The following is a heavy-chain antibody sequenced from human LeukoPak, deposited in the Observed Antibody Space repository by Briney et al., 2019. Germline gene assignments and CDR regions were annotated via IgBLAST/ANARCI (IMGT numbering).Heavy chain of an antibody. V-gene: IGHV1-46*01. D-gene: IGHD3-9*01. CDR2: LNPTYDIP. J-gene: IGHJ3*02. CDR1: GYTFSNYC. Sequence: ASVKVSCKASGYTFSNYCMHWVRQAPGQGLEWMGILNPTYDIPIYAQTFEGRVTMTRDMSTSTAYMELSTLTSDDTAVYFCAKDPRNILTGDYDDFDIWGQGTMVIVSS. CDR3: AKDPRNILTGDYDDFDI.